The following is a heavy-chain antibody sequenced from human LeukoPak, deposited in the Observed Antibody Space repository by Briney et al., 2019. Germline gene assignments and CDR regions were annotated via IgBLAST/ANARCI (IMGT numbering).Heavy chain of an antibody. D-gene: IGHD5/OR15-5a*01. CDR1: GYTFTTYY. CDR3: ARVYDSQFYYYYGMDV. V-gene: IGHV1-46*01. CDR2: INPSSGCA. Sequence: ASVKVSCKASGYTFTTYYMHWVRQAPGQGLEWMGIINPSSGCATYAQKFQDRITMTRDVSTSTVYMELSSLRSEDTAVYYCARVYDSQFYYYYGMDVWGQGTTVTVSS. J-gene: IGHJ6*02.